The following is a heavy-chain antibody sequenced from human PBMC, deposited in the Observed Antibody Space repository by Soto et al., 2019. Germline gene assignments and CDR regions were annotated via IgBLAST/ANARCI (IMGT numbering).Heavy chain of an antibody. D-gene: IGHD2-15*01. CDR3: AARCSGGSCGYYYYGMDV. CDR2: IYYTGNT. J-gene: IGHJ6*02. CDR1: GGSVSSGSYY. V-gene: IGHV4-39*01. Sequence: PSETLSLTCTVSGGSVSSGSYYWSWIRQHPGRGLEWIGYIYYTGNTYYNPSLKSRVTISVDTPKNQFSLKLSSVTAADTAVYYCAARCSGGSCGYYYYGMDVWGQGTTVTVSS.